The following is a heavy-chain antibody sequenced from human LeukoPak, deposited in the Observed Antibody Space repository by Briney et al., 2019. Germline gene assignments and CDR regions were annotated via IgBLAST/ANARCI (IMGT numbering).Heavy chain of an antibody. J-gene: IGHJ4*02. V-gene: IGHV1-8*01. Sequence: ASVKVSCKASGYTFTSYDINWVRQAPGQGLEWMGWMNPNSGNTGYAQKFQGRVTMTRNTSISTAYMELSSLRSEDTAVYYCARGARGAEDFDYWGQGTLVTVSS. D-gene: IGHD3-10*01. CDR2: MNPNSGNT. CDR1: GYTFTSYD. CDR3: ARGARGAEDFDY.